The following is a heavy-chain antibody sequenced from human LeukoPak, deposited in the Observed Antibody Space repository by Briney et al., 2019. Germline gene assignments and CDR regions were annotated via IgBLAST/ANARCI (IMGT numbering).Heavy chain of an antibody. CDR3: AGDDYGAHAGFDP. V-gene: IGHV1-46*01. J-gene: IGHJ5*02. D-gene: IGHD4-17*01. CDR1: GYTFTSYY. CDR2: INPSGGST. Sequence: ASVKVSCKASGYTFTSYYMHWVRQVPGQGLEWMGIINPSGGSTSYAQKFQGRVTMTRDTSTSTVYMELSSLRSEDTAVYYCAGDDYGAHAGFDPWGQGTLVTVSS.